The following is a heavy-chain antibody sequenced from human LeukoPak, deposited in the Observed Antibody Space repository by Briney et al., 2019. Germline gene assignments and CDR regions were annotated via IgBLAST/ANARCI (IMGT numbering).Heavy chain of an antibody. CDR1: GGSFRSYC. CDR3: ASQHCTSTTCYAYFDY. V-gene: IGHV4-34*01. Sequence: SETLSLTCGVYGGSFRSYCWNWIRQPPGKGLEWIGEINHSGSTNYNPSLKSRVTMSVDTSKKQFSLKLSSVTAADTAVYYCASQHCTSTTCYAYFDYWGQGTLVTVSS. D-gene: IGHD2-2*01. J-gene: IGHJ4*02. CDR2: INHSGST.